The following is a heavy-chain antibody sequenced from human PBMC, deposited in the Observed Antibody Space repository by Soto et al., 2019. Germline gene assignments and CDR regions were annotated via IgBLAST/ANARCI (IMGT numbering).Heavy chain of an antibody. CDR3: EREAAARPERYYFDY. D-gene: IGHD6-6*01. CDR2: IYYSGST. CDR1: GGSISSGDYY. Sequence: SETLSLTCTVSGGSISSGDYYWSWIRQPPGKGLEWIGYIYYSGSTYYNPSLKSRVTISVDTSKNQFSLKLSSVTAADTAVYYCEREAAARPERYYFDYWGQGTLVTVSS. J-gene: IGHJ4*02. V-gene: IGHV4-30-4*01.